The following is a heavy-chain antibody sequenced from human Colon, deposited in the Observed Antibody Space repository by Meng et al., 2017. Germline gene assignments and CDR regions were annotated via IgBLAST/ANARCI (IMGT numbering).Heavy chain of an antibody. V-gene: IGHV4-4*02. CDR3: ARVGFLEWLVDGPYYYYYGMDV. J-gene: IGHJ6*02. D-gene: IGHD3-3*01. Sequence: SETLSLTCAVSGGSISSSNWWSWVRQPPGKGLEWIGEIYHSGSTNYNPSLKSRVTISVDKSKYQFSLKLSSVTAADTAVYYCARVGFLEWLVDGPYYYYYGMDVWGQGTTVTVSS. CDR2: IYHSGST. CDR1: GGSISSSNW.